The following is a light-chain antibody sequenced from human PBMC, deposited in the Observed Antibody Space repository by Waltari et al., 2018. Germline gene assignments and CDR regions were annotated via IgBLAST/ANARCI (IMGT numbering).Light chain of an antibody. Sequence: VTISCTGTSSDVGGYNYVSWYQQLPGKAPKLIIYEINKRPSGVPDRFSGSKSGNTASLTISGLQAEDEADYYCCSYAGSYTFGVFGGGTKVTVL. CDR1: SSDVGGYNY. CDR2: EIN. V-gene: IGLV2-11*01. CDR3: CSYAGSYTFGV. J-gene: IGLJ2*01.